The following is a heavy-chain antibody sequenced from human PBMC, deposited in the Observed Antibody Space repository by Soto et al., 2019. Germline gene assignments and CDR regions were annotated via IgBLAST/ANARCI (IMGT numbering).Heavy chain of an antibody. Sequence: EVQLVESGGGLVQPGGSLRLSCAASGFTFSTYWMSWVRQAPGKGLEWVANINQDGSEKYYVVSVKGRFTISRDNAKNSLYLQMTSLRADDTAVYYCARARGWNIVIIPAASDYWGQGTLVTVSS. CDR3: ARARGWNIVIIPAASDY. D-gene: IGHD2-2*01. CDR2: INQDGSEK. V-gene: IGHV3-7*01. CDR1: GFTFSTYW. J-gene: IGHJ4*02.